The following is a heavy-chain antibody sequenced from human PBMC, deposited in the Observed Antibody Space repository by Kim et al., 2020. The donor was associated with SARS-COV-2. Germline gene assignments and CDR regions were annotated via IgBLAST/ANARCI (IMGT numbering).Heavy chain of an antibody. Sequence: SETLSLTCAVYGGSFSGYYWSWIRQPPGKGLEWIGEINHSGSTNYNPSLKSRVTISVDTSKNQFSLKLSSVTAADTAVYYCASSTGRWVNWFDPWGQGTLVTVSS. V-gene: IGHV4-34*01. CDR2: INHSGST. D-gene: IGHD3-10*01. CDR3: ASSTGRWVNWFDP. J-gene: IGHJ5*02. CDR1: GGSFSGYY.